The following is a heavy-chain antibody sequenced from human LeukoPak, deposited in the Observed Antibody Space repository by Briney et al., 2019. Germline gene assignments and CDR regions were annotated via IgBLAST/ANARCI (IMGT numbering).Heavy chain of an antibody. J-gene: IGHJ3*02. CDR1: GGSISSSSYY. CDR3: ARVTTTPDAFDI. V-gene: IGHV4-39*07. Sequence: SETLSLTCTVSGGSISSSSYYWGWIRQPPGKGLEWIGSIYYSGTTYYNPSLKSRVTISVDTSKNQFSLKLSSVTAADTAVYYCARVTTTPDAFDIWGQGAMVTVSS. D-gene: IGHD1-14*01. CDR2: IYYSGTT.